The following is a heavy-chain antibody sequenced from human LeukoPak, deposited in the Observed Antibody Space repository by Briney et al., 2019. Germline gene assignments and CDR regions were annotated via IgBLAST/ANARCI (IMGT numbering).Heavy chain of an antibody. D-gene: IGHD6-13*01. CDR3: ARERGSSWSLDYYFDY. CDR2: IYYSGST. Sequence: SETLSLTCTVSGGSISSGVYYWSWIRQHPGKGLEWIGYIYYSGSTYYNPSLKSRVTISVDTSKNQFSLKLSSVTAADTAVYYCARERGSSWSLDYYFDYWGQGTLVTVSS. CDR1: GGSISSGVYY. V-gene: IGHV4-31*03. J-gene: IGHJ4*02.